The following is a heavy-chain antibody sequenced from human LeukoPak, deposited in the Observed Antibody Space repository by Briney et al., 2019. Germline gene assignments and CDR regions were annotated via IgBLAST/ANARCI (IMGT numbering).Heavy chain of an antibody. D-gene: IGHD3-9*01. Sequence: GGSLRLSCAASGFTFSSYAMSWVRQAPGKGLEWVSAISGSGGSTYYADSVKGRFTISRDNSKNTLYLQMNSLRAEDTAAYYCAKAKLRYFDWLPPPYYFDYWGQGTLVTVSS. CDR3: AKAKLRYFDWLPPPYYFDY. V-gene: IGHV3-23*01. CDR2: ISGSGGST. J-gene: IGHJ4*02. CDR1: GFTFSSYA.